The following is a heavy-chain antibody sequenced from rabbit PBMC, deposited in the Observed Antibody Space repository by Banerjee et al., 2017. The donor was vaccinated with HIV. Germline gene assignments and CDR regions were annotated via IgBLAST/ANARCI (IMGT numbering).Heavy chain of an antibody. J-gene: IGHJ4*01. CDR2: IDTSSSNK. CDR1: GFSFTSSKY. CDR3: ARLGWPYGYAGPNDFNL. D-gene: IGHD6-1*01. V-gene: IGHV1S40*01. Sequence: QSLEESGGDLVKPGASLTLTCTASGFSFTSSKYMCWVRQAPGKGLEWIACIDTSSSNKWYARWAKGRFTISKTSSTTVTLQVTSLTAADTATYFCARLGWPYGYAGPNDFNLWGPGTLVTVS.